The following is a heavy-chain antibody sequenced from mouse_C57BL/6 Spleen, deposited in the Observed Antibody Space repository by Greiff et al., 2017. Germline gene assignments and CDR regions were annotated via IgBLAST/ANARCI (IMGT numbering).Heavy chain of an antibody. CDR3: ARHYGSSYDWYFDV. J-gene: IGHJ1*03. CDR1: GYTFTSYG. V-gene: IGHV1-81*01. Sequence: QVQLQPSGAELARPGASVKLSCKASGYTFTSYGISWVKQRTGQGLAWIGELYPRSGNSYSNEKFKGKATLTADKSSSTAYMELRSLTSEDSAVYVCARHYGSSYDWYFDVWGTGTTVTVSS. CDR2: LYPRSGNS. D-gene: IGHD1-1*01.